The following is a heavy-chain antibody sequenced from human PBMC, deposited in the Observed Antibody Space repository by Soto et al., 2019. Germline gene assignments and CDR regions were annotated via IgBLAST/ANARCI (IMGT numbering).Heavy chain of an antibody. CDR2: IWYDGNNN. V-gene: IGHV3-33*01. J-gene: IGHJ2*01. Sequence: QVPLVESGGGVVQPGRSLRLSCAASGFTFSSYSMHWVRQAPGKGLEWVAVIWYDGNNNYYADSVKGRFTISRDNSNTTLYLQMNSLRAEDTAVYFCARGAQLVIVPARQFDLWGRGTLVTVSS. CDR3: ARGAQLVIVPARQFDL. D-gene: IGHD2-2*01. CDR1: GFTFSSYS.